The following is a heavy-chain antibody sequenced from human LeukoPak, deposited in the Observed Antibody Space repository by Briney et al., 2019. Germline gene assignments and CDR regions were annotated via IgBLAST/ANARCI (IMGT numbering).Heavy chain of an antibody. J-gene: IGHJ3*02. CDR1: GFSLSGHS. CDR2: ISNDGTIT. CDR3: ARGWFGPDRGWFEPDS. V-gene: IGHV3-74*01. Sequence: PGESLRLSCAASGFSLSGHSMHWVRQAPRKGLVWISGISNDGTITNYADSVKGRFTISRDNAKNTLYLQMDSLRAEDTAVYYCARGWFGPDRGWFEPDSWDQGTMVTVSS. D-gene: IGHD3-10*01.